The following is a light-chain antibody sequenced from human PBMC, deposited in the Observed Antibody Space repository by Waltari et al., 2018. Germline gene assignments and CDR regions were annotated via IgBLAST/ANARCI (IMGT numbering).Light chain of an antibody. V-gene: IGKV1-33*01. CDR1: QDISNY. Sequence: DIQMTQSPSSLSASVGDRVTITCKASQDISNYLNWYQQKPGKATKLLIYDASNLETGVPSRFSGSGSGTDFTFTISSLQPEDIATYYCQQYDNLPWTFGQGTKVEIK. J-gene: IGKJ1*01. CDR3: QQYDNLPWT. CDR2: DAS.